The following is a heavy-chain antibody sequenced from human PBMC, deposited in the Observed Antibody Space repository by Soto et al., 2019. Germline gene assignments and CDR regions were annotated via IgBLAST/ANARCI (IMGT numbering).Heavy chain of an antibody. CDR3: ARGGYYDSSGSPNYHYYGMDV. V-gene: IGHV1-18*01. CDR2: ISPNNDDT. D-gene: IGHD3-22*01. J-gene: IGHJ6*02. CDR1: GYSFSSYG. Sequence: QAQLVQSGAEVKKPGASVKVSCKASGYSFSSYGISWVRQAPGQGLEWLGWISPNNDDTKYAQKRQGRVTMTTDTSTRTAYMVRKSLRSDDTAVYFCARGGYYDSSGSPNYHYYGMDVWGQGTTVTVSS.